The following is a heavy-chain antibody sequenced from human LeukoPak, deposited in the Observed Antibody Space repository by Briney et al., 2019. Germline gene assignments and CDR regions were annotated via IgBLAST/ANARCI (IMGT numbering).Heavy chain of an antibody. D-gene: IGHD3-9*01. CDR2: IYTSGST. CDR3: ARDYDVLTAYPPTQLFDP. J-gene: IGHJ5*02. CDR1: GGSLSAYY. V-gene: IGHV4-59*10. Sequence: SETLSLTCAVYGGSLSAYYWTWIRQPPGKGLEWIGRIYTSGSTNYNPSLKSRVTMSVDTSKNQFSLKLNSVTAADTAVYYCARDYDVLTAYPPTQLFDPWGQGTLVTVSS.